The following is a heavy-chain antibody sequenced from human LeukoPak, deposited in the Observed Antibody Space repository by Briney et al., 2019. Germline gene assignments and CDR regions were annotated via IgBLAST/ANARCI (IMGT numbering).Heavy chain of an antibody. D-gene: IGHD4-17*01. CDR2: INHSGST. V-gene: IGHV4-34*01. CDR3: AREDGDSPQYY. Sequence: SETLSPTCAVYGGSFSGYYWSWIRQPPGKGLEWIGEINHSGSTNYNPSLTSRVTISVDTSKNQFSLKLSSVTAADTAVYYCAREDGDSPQYYWGQGTLVTVSS. CDR1: GGSFSGYY. J-gene: IGHJ4*02.